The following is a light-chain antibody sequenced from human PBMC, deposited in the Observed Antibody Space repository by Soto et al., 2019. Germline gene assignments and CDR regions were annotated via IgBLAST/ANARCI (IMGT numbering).Light chain of an antibody. J-gene: IGKJ1*01. CDR2: AAF. CDR3: QQYNMLPRK. CDR1: QGITTY. V-gene: IGKV1-16*01. Sequence: DIQMTQSPSSLSASVGDRVTISCRAIQGITTYLAWFQQKPGKAPKSLIYAAFKLQTGVPSRFSGNASGTECTLTISSLKPEDFATYYCQQYNMLPRKFGQGTKVEIK.